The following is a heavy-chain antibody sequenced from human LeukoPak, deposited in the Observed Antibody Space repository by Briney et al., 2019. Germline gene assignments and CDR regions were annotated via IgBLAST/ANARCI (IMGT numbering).Heavy chain of an antibody. V-gene: IGHV3-73*01. CDR3: TREHGWDYYMDV. D-gene: IGHD1-26*01. CDR1: GFTFSGSA. CDR2: IRSKANSYAT. Sequence: GGSLRLSCAASGFTFSGSAMHWVRQASGKGPEWVGRIRSKANSYATAYAASVKGRFTISRDDSKNTAYLQMNSLKTEDTAVYYCTREHGWDYYMDVWGKGTTVTISS. J-gene: IGHJ6*03.